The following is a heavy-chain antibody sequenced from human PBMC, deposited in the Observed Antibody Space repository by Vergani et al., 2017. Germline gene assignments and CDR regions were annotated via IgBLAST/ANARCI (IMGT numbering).Heavy chain of an antibody. V-gene: IGHV3-23*01. D-gene: IGHD2-2*03. CDR1: GFSFTTYA. CDR3: AKDSRYGYCSSTSCPFDY. CDR2: INTNGDYT. Sequence: EVQLLESGGDLVQPGGSLRLSCAASGFSFTTYAMSWVRQAPGKGLEWVSTINTNGDYTRYGDSVKGRFTISRDNSKSTLYLQMNSLRAEDTAIYYCAKDSRYGYCSSTSCPFDYWGQGTLVTVSS. J-gene: IGHJ4*02.